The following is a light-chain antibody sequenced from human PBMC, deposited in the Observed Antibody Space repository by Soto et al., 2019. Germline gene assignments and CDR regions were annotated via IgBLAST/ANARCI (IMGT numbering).Light chain of an antibody. V-gene: IGLV2-14*01. J-gene: IGLJ1*01. Sequence: QSALTQPASVSGSPGQSITISCTGTSSDVGGYNYVSWFQHHPGKAPKLIIYEVSYRPSGVSARFSGSKSDDTASLTISGLQAEDEADYYCSSFTNTITRYAFGTGTQLTVL. CDR3: SSFTNTITRYA. CDR1: SSDVGGYNY. CDR2: EVS.